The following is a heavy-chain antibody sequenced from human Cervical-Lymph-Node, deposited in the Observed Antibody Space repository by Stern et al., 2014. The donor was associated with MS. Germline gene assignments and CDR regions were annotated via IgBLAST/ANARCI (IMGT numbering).Heavy chain of an antibody. V-gene: IGHV3-30*03. CDR3: MGVGDAMHV. Sequence: VQLVESGGGVVQPGRSLTLSCAASGFSLSNSGMHWVRQAPGKGLEWVAVMSFAGGNKKHGDSVEGRFSISRNNANNSRFLKKNSLRPENTAVYCCMGVGDAMHVWGQGTTVIVSS. D-gene: IGHD3-10*01. J-gene: IGHJ6*02. CDR2: MSFAGGNK. CDR1: GFSLSNSG.